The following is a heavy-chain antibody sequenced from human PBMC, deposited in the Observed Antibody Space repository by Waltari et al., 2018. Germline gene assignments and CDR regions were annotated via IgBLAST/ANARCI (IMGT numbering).Heavy chain of an antibody. D-gene: IGHD6-19*01. CDR3: ARVGYSSGNDY. Sequence: EVQLVESGGGLVKPGGSLRLSCAASGFTFSGYSMNWVRQAPGKGLEWVSSISSSSYIYYADSVKGRFTISRDNAKNSLYLQMNSLRAEDTAVYYCARVGYSSGNDYWGQGTLVTVSS. V-gene: IGHV3-21*01. J-gene: IGHJ4*02. CDR2: ISSSSYI. CDR1: GFTFSGYS.